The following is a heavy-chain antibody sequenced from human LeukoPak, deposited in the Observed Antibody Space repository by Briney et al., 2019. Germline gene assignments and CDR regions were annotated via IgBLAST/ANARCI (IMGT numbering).Heavy chain of an antibody. Sequence: ASVKVSCKASGYTFTGYYMHWVRQAPGQGLEWMGWINPNSGGTNYAQKFQGRVTMTRDTSISTAYMELSRLRSDDTAVYYCARSCDILTGYYPSYYYDYGMDVWGQGTTVTVSS. CDR3: ARSCDILTGYYPSYYYDYGMDV. CDR2: INPNSGGT. D-gene: IGHD3-9*01. V-gene: IGHV1-2*02. CDR1: GYTFTGYY. J-gene: IGHJ6*02.